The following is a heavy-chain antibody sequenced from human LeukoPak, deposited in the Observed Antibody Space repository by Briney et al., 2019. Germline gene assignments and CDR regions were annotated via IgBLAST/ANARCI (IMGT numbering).Heavy chain of an antibody. Sequence: GGSLRLSCAASGFTFSSYSMNWARQAPGKGLEWVSGISGSGTYIYYADSLKGRLPICRDNAKNSLYLQMNSLRAEDTAVYYCARGSGGYGDGGGYWGQGTLVTVSS. CDR2: ISGSGTYI. D-gene: IGHD4-17*01. CDR3: ARGSGGYGDGGGY. CDR1: GFTFSSYS. V-gene: IGHV3-21*01. J-gene: IGHJ4*02.